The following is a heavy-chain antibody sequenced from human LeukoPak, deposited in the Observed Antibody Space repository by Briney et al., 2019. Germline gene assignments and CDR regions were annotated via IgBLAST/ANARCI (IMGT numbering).Heavy chain of an antibody. V-gene: IGHV3-21*01. J-gene: IGHJ4*02. CDR3: ARVYSANGYGSGYYDY. Sequence: GGSLRLSCAASGFTFSSYAMHWVRQAPGKGLEWVSAITSTSNHINYADSVKGRFTISRDSANNSLYLQMNSLRAEDTAVYYCARVYSANGYGSGYYDYWGQGTLVTVSS. D-gene: IGHD3-10*01. CDR2: ITSTSNHI. CDR1: GFTFSSYA.